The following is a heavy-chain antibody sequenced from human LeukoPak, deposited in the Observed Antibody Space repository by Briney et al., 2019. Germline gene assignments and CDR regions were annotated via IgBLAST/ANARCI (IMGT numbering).Heavy chain of an antibody. CDR3: ARKNYCSGGSCYSRGWFDP. D-gene: IGHD2-15*01. CDR1: EYTFTSYD. V-gene: IGHV1-8*01. CDR2: MNPNSGNT. Sequence: ASVKVSCKASEYTFTSYDINWVRQATGQGLEWMGWMNPNSGNTVYAQKFQGRVTMTRDTSTSTAYMELSSLRSEDTAMYYCARKNYCSGGSCYSRGWFDPWGQGTLVTVSS. J-gene: IGHJ5*02.